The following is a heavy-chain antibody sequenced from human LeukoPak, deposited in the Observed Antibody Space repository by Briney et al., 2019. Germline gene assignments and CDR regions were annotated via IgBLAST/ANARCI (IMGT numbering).Heavy chain of an antibody. CDR3: ARGTMMVGP. V-gene: IGHV4-59*01. CDR2: IYYTGST. J-gene: IGHJ5*02. CDR1: GGSISNYY. Sequence: SETLSLTCTVSGGSISNYYWGWIRQPPGKGLEWIGYIYYTGSTTYNSSLKSRVTISVDPSKNQFSLRLSSVTAADTAVYYCARGTMMVGPWGQGTLVTVSS. D-gene: IGHD3-22*01.